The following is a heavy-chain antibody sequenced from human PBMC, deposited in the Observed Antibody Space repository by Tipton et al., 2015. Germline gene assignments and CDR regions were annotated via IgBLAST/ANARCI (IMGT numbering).Heavy chain of an antibody. CDR3: ARSPFKSGYFDY. V-gene: IGHV4-39*01. J-gene: IGHJ4*02. CDR1: GGSFNHSPYY. CDR2: IYYSGNT. Sequence: TLSLTCTVSGGSFNHSPYYWGWIRQPPGKGLEWIGSIYYSGNTYYNPSLKSRVTISVDTSKNQFSLKLSSVTAADTAVYYCARSPFKSGYFDYWGQGTLVTVSS. D-gene: IGHD2/OR15-2a*01.